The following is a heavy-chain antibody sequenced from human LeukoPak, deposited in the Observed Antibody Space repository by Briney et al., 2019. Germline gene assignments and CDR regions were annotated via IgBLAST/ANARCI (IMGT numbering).Heavy chain of an antibody. CDR1: GGSISSYY. Sequence: SETLSLTCTVSGGSISSYYWSWIRQPPGKGLEWIGYNYYSGITNYNPSLKSRVTISVDTSKNQFSLKLTSVTAADTAVYYCARALYDSSALDYWGQGTLVTASS. V-gene: IGHV4-59*01. CDR3: ARALYDSSALDY. D-gene: IGHD6-13*01. J-gene: IGHJ4*02. CDR2: NYYSGIT.